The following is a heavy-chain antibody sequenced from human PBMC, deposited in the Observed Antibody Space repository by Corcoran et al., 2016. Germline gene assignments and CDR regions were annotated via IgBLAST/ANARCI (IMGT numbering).Heavy chain of an antibody. CDR3: TRGSNSFDSSDFDC. CDR1: GFAFSSAW. V-gene: IGHV3-15*07. D-gene: IGHD3-22*01. Sequence: EVQLVESGGSLVTPGESLRLSCAASGFAFSSAWMNWVRQAPGKGLEWVGRIYSKTNGGSTEYAAPVKGSFSISRDDSRDTLFLQMNSLKVEDTGVYYCTRGSNSFDSSDFDCWGQGTLVTVSS. CDR2: IYSKTNGGST. J-gene: IGHJ4*02.